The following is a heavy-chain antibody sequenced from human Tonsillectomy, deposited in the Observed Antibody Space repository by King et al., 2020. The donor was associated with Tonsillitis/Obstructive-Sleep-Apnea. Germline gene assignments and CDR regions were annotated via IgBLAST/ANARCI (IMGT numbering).Heavy chain of an antibody. J-gene: IGHJ4*02. V-gene: IGHV4-34*01. CDR3: ARGPSYSSSSYYFDP. CDR2: LNHGGST. D-gene: IGHD6-6*01. Sequence: VQLQQWGAGLLKPSETLSLTCGVYGASFSGYSWTWIRQPPGKGLEWIGELNHGGSTTYSPSLKSRVTISVDTSNNQFSLKLTSVAPADTAVYYCARGPSYSSSSYYFDPWGQGTLVTVSS. CDR1: GASFSGYS.